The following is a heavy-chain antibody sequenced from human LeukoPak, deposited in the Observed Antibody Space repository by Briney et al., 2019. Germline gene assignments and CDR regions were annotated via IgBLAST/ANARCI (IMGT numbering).Heavy chain of an antibody. D-gene: IGHD6-19*01. CDR2: IYNTGTT. CDR3: ARIFPVAGTYYGMDV. Sequence: SETLSLTCTVSGGSITTYYWSWLRQPPGKGLEWIGYIYNTGTTTYNPSLRSRVTISLDTSKNQFSLKLSSVTAADTAVYYCARIFPVAGTYYGMDVWGQGTTVTVS. J-gene: IGHJ6*02. V-gene: IGHV4-59*01. CDR1: GGSITTYY.